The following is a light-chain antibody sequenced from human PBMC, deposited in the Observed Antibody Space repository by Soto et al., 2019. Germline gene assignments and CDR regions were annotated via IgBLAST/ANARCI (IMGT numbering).Light chain of an antibody. CDR1: QTVGTY. CDR2: HAS. CDR3: QQHNQWPIT. Sequence: IVRTQSPATLSVSPGDTASLSCRASQTVGTYLAWYQQKPGQAPRLLIYHASTRATGIPARVSGSGSGTEFTLTINSLKSEDSEVYSCQQHNQWPITFGQGTRLEIK. V-gene: IGKV3-15*01. J-gene: IGKJ5*01.